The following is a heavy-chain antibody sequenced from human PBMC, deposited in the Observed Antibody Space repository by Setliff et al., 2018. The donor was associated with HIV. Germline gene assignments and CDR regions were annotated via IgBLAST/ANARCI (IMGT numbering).Heavy chain of an antibody. Sequence: SETLSLTCSVSGVSVGSGDHYWHWIRQHPEKTLEWIGYIYYGGTTYYNPSLKGRITISVFTSSQQLSLTLTSVTPADTAVYYCARLRAAGTVHYFDPWGQGTQVTVSS. CDR3: ARLRAAGTVHYFDP. J-gene: IGHJ5*02. CDR2: IYYGGTT. D-gene: IGHD6-13*01. V-gene: IGHV4-39*01. CDR1: GVSVGSGDHY.